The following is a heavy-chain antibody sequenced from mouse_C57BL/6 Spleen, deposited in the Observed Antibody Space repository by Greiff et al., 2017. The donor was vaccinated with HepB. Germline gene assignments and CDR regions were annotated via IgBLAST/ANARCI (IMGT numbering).Heavy chain of an antibody. D-gene: IGHD1-1*01. CDR1: GYTFTSYW. Sequence: QVQLQQPGAELVRPGSSVKLSCKASGYTFTSYWMDWVKQRPGQGLEWIGNIYPSDSETHYNQKFKDKATLTVDKSSSTAYMQLSSLTSEDSAVYYCARTIDYYGSSYGYWGQGTTLTVSS. V-gene: IGHV1-61*01. CDR3: ARTIDYYGSSYGY. CDR2: IYPSDSET. J-gene: IGHJ2*01.